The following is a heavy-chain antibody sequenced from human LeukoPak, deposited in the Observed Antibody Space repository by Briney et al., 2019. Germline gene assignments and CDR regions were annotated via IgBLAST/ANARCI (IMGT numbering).Heavy chain of an antibody. CDR2: IYYSGST. CDR3: ARVGYYDSSGYYGAFDI. CDR1: GGSISSSSYY. V-gene: IGHV4-39*01. J-gene: IGHJ3*02. Sequence: PSETLSLTCTVSGGSISSSSYYWGWIRQPPGKGLEWIGSIYYSGSTYYNPSLKSRVTISVDTSKNQFSLKLSSVTAADTAVYYCARVGYYDSSGYYGAFDIWGQGTMVTVSS. D-gene: IGHD3-22*01.